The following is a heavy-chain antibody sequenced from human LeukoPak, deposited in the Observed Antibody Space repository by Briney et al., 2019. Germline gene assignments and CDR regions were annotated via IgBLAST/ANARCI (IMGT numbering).Heavy chain of an antibody. CDR1: GDYINRGEYC. J-gene: IGHJ6*03. CDR2: ICNSRTN. Sequence: SQTLSLTCSVSGDYINRGEYCWTWIRQPPGKGLEWTGYICNSRTNYYTPSLKSRITISVDTSKNQFSLKLTSVTAADTAVYYCAREGYCSGGACYSEPYSSYYMDVWGKGTTVAVSS. V-gene: IGHV4-30-4*08. CDR3: AREGYCSGGACYSEPYSSYYMDV. D-gene: IGHD2-15*01.